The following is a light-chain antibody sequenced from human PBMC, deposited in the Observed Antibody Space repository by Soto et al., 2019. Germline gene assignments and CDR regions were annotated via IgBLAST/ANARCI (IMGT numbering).Light chain of an antibody. CDR3: QQYNNWPFS. V-gene: IGKV3-15*01. CDR1: QGVTTN. Sequence: EIVMTQSPGTLSVSPCERATLSCRAGQGVTTNFAWYQQKSGQSPRLLIYDVSIRATGVPARFSATGSETDFTLTISGLQSEDSAVYFCQQYNNWPFSFGQGTRLEIK. J-gene: IGKJ5*01. CDR2: DVS.